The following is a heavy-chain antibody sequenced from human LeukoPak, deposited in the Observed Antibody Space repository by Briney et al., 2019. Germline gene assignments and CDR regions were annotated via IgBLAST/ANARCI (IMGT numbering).Heavy chain of an antibody. D-gene: IGHD3-10*01. Sequence: SETLSLTCTVSGGSISSGGYCWSWIRQPAGKGLEWIGHIYSTGTTNYNPSLKSRVTISVDTSKNQFSLKLGSVTAADTAVYYCARDPGLMVRGSRRGYGGNYYYMDVWGKGTTVTISS. CDR3: ARDPGLMVRGSRRGYGGNYYYMDV. CDR2: IYSTGTT. V-gene: IGHV4-61*09. CDR1: GGSISSGGYC. J-gene: IGHJ6*03.